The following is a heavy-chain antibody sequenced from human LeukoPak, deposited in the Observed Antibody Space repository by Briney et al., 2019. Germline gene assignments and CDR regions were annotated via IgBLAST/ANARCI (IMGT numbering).Heavy chain of an antibody. J-gene: IGHJ4*02. Sequence: PGGSLRLSCAASGFTFSSYAMHWVRQAPGKGLEWVAVISYDGSNKYYADSVKGRFTISRDNSKNTLYLQMNSLRAEDTAVYYCARVWGGIAAAGGPWYFDYWGQGTLVTVSS. D-gene: IGHD6-13*01. CDR1: GFTFSSYA. V-gene: IGHV3-30-3*01. CDR2: ISYDGSNK. CDR3: ARVWGGIAAAGGPWYFDY.